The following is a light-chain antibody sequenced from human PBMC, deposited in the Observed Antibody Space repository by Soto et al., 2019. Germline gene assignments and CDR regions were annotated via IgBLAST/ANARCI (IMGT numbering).Light chain of an antibody. CDR3: QQYDNWPET. CDR2: GAS. Sequence: EILFAPFPGALSLSPGERATLSCRASQSVNSNLAWYQQKPGQAPRLLIYGASTRATGIPARFSGSGSGTEFTLTISSLQSEDFAVYYCQQYDNWPETFGQGTKVDI. V-gene: IGKV3-15*01. J-gene: IGKJ1*01. CDR1: QSVNSN.